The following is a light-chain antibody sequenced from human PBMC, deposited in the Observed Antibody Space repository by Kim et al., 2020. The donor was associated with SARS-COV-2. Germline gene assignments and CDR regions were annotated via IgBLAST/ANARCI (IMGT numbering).Light chain of an antibody. J-gene: IGKJ2*03. CDR3: QHYGTSLYS. CDR1: HFVRNNY. CDR2: GAS. V-gene: IGKV3-20*01. Sequence: EIALTQSPGTLSLSPGERATLSCRASHFVRNNYLAWYQQKPGQAPSLLIYGASNRATGFPDRFSGSGSGTDFTLTINRVEPEDFAVYYCQHYGTSLYSFGQGTKLEI.